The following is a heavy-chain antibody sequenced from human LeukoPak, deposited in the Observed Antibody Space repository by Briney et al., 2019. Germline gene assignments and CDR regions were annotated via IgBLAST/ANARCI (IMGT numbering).Heavy chain of an antibody. CDR1: GFTFSSYG. CDR3: ASGHCGGDCYSSY. V-gene: IGHV3-33*01. Sequence: PGGSLRLSCAASGFTFSSYGMRWVRQAPGKGLEWVAVIWYDGSNKYYADSVKGRFAISRDNSKNTLYLQMNSLRAEDTAVYYCASGHCGGDCYSSYWGQGTLVTVSS. J-gene: IGHJ4*02. CDR2: IWYDGSNK. D-gene: IGHD2-21*02.